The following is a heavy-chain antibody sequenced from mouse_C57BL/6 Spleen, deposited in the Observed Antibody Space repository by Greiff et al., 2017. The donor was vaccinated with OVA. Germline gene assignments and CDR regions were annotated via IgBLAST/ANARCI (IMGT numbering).Heavy chain of an antibody. V-gene: IGHV1-39*01. CDR3: ARGDDGYYVWYFDV. J-gene: IGHJ1*03. CDR2: INPNYGTT. CDR1: GYSFTDYN. D-gene: IGHD2-3*01. Sequence: VQLQQSGPELVKPGASVKISCKASGYSFTDYNMNWVKQSNGKSLEWIGVINPNYGTTSYNQKFKGKATLTVDQSSSTADMQLNSLTSEDSAVYYWARGDDGYYVWYFDVWGTGTTVTVSS.